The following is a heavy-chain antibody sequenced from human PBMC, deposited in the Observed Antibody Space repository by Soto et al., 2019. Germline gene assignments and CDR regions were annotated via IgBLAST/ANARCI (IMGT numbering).Heavy chain of an antibody. CDR1: GFTFSSYA. CDR3: AKDNDRGVINYFDY. D-gene: IGHD3-10*02. CDR2: ISGSGSTT. Sequence: GGSLRLSCAASGFTFSSYAMSWVRQAPGKGLEWVSGISGSGSTTYYTDSVKGRFTISRDNSKNTLYLQMNSLRAEDTAVYYCAKDNDRGVINYFDYWGQGTLVTVSS. V-gene: IGHV3-23*01. J-gene: IGHJ4*02.